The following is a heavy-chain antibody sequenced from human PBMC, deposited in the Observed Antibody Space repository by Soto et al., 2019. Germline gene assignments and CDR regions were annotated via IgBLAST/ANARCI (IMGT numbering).Heavy chain of an antibody. D-gene: IGHD3-22*01. CDR1: GFTFSSYA. CDR3: AKVDYYYDSSGSLDY. CDR2: ISGSGGST. Sequence: PGGSLRLSCAASGFTFSSYAMSWVRQAPGKGLEWVSAISGSGGSTYYADSVKGRFTISRDNSKNTLYLQMNSLRAEDTAVYYCAKVDYYYDSSGSLDYWGQGTLVTVSS. V-gene: IGHV3-23*01. J-gene: IGHJ4*02.